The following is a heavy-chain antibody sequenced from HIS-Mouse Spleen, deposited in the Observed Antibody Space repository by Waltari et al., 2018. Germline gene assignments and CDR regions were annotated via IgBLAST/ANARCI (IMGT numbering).Heavy chain of an antibody. D-gene: IGHD2-15*01. V-gene: IGHV1-69*04. Sequence: QVQLVQSGAEVKKPGSSVKVSCKASGGTFSSYAISWVRRPARLVLEWMGRIIPILGIANYAQKFQGRVTITADKSTSTAYMELSSLRSEDTAVYYCARSVGYCSGGSCSNDAFDIWGQGTMVTVSS. J-gene: IGHJ3*02. CDR3: ARSVGYCSGGSCSNDAFDI. CDR2: IIPILGIA. CDR1: GGTFSSYA.